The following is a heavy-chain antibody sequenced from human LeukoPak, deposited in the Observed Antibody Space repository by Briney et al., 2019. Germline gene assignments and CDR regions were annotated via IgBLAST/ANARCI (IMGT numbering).Heavy chain of an antibody. V-gene: IGHV1-24*01. CDR1: GYTLTELS. Sequence: GASVKVSCKVSGYTLTELSMHWVRQAPGKGLEWMGGFDPEDGETIYAQKFQGRVTMTEDTSTDTAYMELSSLRSEDTAMYYCATDLTTGFYYYYYGMDVWGQGTTVTVSS. CDR2: FDPEDGET. J-gene: IGHJ6*02. CDR3: ATDLTTGFYYYYYGMDV. D-gene: IGHD4-17*01.